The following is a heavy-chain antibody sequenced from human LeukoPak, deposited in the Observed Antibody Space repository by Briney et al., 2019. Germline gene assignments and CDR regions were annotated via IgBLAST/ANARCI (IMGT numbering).Heavy chain of an antibody. CDR1: GGSISSYY. J-gene: IGHJ4*02. Sequence: SETLSLTCTVSGGSISSYYWSWIRQPPGKGLEWIGEINHSGSTNYNPSLKSRVTISVDTSKNQFSLKLSSVTAADTAVYYCARRDSSGWYSCYFDYWGQGTLVTVSS. D-gene: IGHD6-19*01. CDR2: INHSGST. V-gene: IGHV4-34*01. CDR3: ARRDSSGWYSCYFDY.